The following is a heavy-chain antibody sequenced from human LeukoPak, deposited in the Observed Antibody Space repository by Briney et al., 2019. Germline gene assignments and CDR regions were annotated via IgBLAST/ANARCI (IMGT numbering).Heavy chain of an antibody. CDR2: IIPILGIA. CDR1: GGTFSSYA. D-gene: IGHD6-19*01. V-gene: IGHV1-69*04. Sequence: ASVKVSCKASGGTFSSYAISWVRQAPGQGLEWMGRIIPILGIANYAQKSQGRVTITADKSTSTAYMELSSLRSEDTAVYYCARDPGYSSGPYYYYGMDVWGQGTTVTVSS. CDR3: ARDPGYSSGPYYYYGMDV. J-gene: IGHJ6*02.